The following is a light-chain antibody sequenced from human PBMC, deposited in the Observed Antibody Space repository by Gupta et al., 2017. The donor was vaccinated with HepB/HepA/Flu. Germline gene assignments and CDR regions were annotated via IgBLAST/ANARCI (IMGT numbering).Light chain of an antibody. CDR2: SNT. J-gene: IGLJ3*02. V-gene: IGLV1-44*01. Sequence: QSVLIQPPSASGTPGQRVTISCSGSTSNIGSNPVTWYQQLPRTAPKLLIYSNTHRPSGVPDRFSGSKSGTSGSLAISGLQSEDEADYYCAAWDDSLSGQVFGGGTKLTVL. CDR1: TSNIGSNP. CDR3: AAWDDSLSGQV.